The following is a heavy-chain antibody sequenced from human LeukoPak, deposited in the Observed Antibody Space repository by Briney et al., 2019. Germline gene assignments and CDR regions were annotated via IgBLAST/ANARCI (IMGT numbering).Heavy chain of an antibody. CDR3: ARHGYVDTGYYYMDV. CDR2: IYHSGST. J-gene: IGHJ6*03. V-gene: IGHV4-39*01. Sequence: KTSETLSLTCSVSGDSVSRSDSYWDWIRQPPGKGLEWIGSIYHSGSTYYNPSLKSRVTISVDTSKNQFSLKLGSVTAADTAVYYCARHGYVDTGYYYMDVWGKGTTVTVSS. CDR1: GDSVSRSDSY. D-gene: IGHD5-18*01.